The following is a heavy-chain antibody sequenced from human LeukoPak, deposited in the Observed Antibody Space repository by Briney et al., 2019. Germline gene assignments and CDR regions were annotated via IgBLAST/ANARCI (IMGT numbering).Heavy chain of an antibody. D-gene: IGHD2-15*01. CDR2: IKQDGSEK. J-gene: IGHJ4*02. Sequence: GGSLRLSCAASGFTFSSYWMSWVRQAPGKGLEWVANIKQDGSEKYYVDSVKGRFTISRDNAKNSLYLQMNSLRAEAPAVYYCARDGACSGGSCYSPYFDYWGQGTLVTVSS. V-gene: IGHV3-7*03. CDR1: GFTFSSYW. CDR3: ARDGACSGGSCYSPYFDY.